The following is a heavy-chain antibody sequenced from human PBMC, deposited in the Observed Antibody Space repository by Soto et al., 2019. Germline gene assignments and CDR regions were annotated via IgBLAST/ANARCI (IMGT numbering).Heavy chain of an antibody. CDR3: ARQAHKYQLLYNY. CDR2: IDPSDSYT. J-gene: IGHJ4*02. CDR1: GYSLTSYW. Sequence: GGSVKSSCNGSGYSLTSYWISWVGQMPWKGLEWMGRIDPSDSYTNYSPSFQGHVTISADKSISTAYLQWSSLKASDTTMYYCARQAHKYQLLYNYWGQGILVTVSS. D-gene: IGHD2-2*02. V-gene: IGHV5-10-1*01.